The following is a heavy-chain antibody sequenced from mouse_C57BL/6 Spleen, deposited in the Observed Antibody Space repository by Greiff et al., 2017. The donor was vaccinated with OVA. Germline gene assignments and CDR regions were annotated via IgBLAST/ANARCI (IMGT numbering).Heavy chain of an antibody. V-gene: IGHV1-81*01. CDR1: GYTFTSYG. D-gene: IGHD3-2*02. Sequence: QVQLKQSGAELARPGASVKLSCKASGYTFTSYGISWVKQRTGQGLEWIGEIYPRSGNTYYNEKFKGKATLTADKSSSTAYMELRSLTSEDSAVYFCARGGSSGYDDYWGQGTTLTVSS. CDR2: IYPRSGNT. CDR3: ARGGSSGYDDY. J-gene: IGHJ2*01.